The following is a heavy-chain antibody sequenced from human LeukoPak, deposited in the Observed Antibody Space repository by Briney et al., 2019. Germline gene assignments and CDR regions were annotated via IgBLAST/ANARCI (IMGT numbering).Heavy chain of an antibody. CDR1: GFTFSSYS. CDR2: ISSSSSYI. V-gene: IGHV3-21*01. J-gene: IGHJ4*02. Sequence: GGSLRLSCAASGFTFSSYSMNWVRQAPGKGLEWVSSISSSSSYIYYADSVKGRFTISRDNAKNSLYLQMNSLRAEDTAVYYCARGCTSTSCYDYWGQGTLVTVSS. CDR3: ARGCTSTSCYDY. D-gene: IGHD2-2*01.